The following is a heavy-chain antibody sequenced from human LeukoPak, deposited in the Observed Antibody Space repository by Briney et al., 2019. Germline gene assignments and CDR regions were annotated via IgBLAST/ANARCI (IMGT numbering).Heavy chain of an antibody. V-gene: IGHV4-4*07. CDR1: GGSINNYY. CDR3: ARGRYCSADICSGGDALDI. Sequence: SETLSLTCTVSGGSINNYYWSWIRQPAGKGLEWIGRIYTRGSTNYNPSLKSRVTMSVDTSKNQFSLKLSSVTAADTAVYYCARGRYCSADICSGGDALDIWGQGTMGSVSS. CDR2: IYTRGST. D-gene: IGHD2-15*01. J-gene: IGHJ3*02.